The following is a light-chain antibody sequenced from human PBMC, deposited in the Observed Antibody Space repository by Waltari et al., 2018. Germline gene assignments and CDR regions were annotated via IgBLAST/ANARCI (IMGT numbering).Light chain of an antibody. CDR1: SSDVGGYNL. Sequence: QSALTQPASVSGSPGQSITISCTGTSSDVGGYNLVSWYQQLPGKAPKLIIYENRKRPSGVSTRFSGSKSGNTASLTISGLQAEDEADYYCCSDAGENTYVFGTGTKVTVL. V-gene: IGLV2-23*01. CDR2: ENR. CDR3: CSDAGENTYV. J-gene: IGLJ1*01.